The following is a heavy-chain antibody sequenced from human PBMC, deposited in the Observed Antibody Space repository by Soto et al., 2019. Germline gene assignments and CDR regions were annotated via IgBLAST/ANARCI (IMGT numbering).Heavy chain of an antibody. D-gene: IGHD3-22*01. Sequence: QVQLVESGGGVVQPGRSLRLSCAASGFTFSSYAMHWVRQATGKGLEWVAVISYDGSNKYYADSVKGRFTISRDNSKHTLYLQMNSLGAEDTAVYYCASQGGSQVVTGAEVDYWGQGTLVTVSS. V-gene: IGHV3-30-3*01. CDR3: ASQGGSQVVTGAEVDY. J-gene: IGHJ4*02. CDR2: ISYDGSNK. CDR1: GFTFSSYA.